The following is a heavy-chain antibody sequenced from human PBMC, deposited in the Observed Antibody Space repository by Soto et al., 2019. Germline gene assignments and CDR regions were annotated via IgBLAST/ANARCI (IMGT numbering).Heavy chain of an antibody. CDR3: ARSGGSNSWYGVFDF. V-gene: IGHV4-31*03. D-gene: IGHD2-15*01. J-gene: IGHJ4*02. CDR2: IYFRGNS. CDR1: GDSITSGPYY. Sequence: QVQLQESGPGLVKPSQTLSVTCTVSGDSITSGPYYWSWVRQLPGRGLVWIGYIYFRGNSYYNPSLKSRITISLDRSKNQFSLELNSVTAADTAVYYCARSGGSNSWYGVFDFWGQGTLVNVSS.